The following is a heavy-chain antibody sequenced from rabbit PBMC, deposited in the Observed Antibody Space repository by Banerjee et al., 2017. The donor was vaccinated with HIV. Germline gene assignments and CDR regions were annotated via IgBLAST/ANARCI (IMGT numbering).Heavy chain of an antibody. V-gene: IGHV1S45*01. CDR3: ARDLAGVIGWNFGL. CDR1: GFSFSNGYV. CDR2: IYAGSSDST. J-gene: IGHJ4*01. Sequence: QEQLEESGGDLVKPEGSLTLTCTASGFSFSNGYVMCWVRQAPGKGLEWIACIYAGSSDSTYYASWAKGRVTISKTSPTTVTLQMTSLTAADTATYFCARDLAGVIGWNFGLWGPGTLVTVS. D-gene: IGHD4-1*01.